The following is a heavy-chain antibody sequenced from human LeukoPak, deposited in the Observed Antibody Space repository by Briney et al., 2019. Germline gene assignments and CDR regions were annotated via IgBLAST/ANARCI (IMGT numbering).Heavy chain of an antibody. CDR3: EQQGRFGVVITLDY. CDR1: GGSISSSSYY. D-gene: IGHD3-3*01. Sequence: SETLSLTCTVSGGSISSSSYYWGWIRQPPGKGLEWIGSIYYSGSTYYNPSLKSRVTISVDTSKNQFSLKLSSVIAADTAVYYCEQQGRFGVVITLDYWGQGTLVTVSS. J-gene: IGHJ4*02. V-gene: IGHV4-39*01. CDR2: IYYSGST.